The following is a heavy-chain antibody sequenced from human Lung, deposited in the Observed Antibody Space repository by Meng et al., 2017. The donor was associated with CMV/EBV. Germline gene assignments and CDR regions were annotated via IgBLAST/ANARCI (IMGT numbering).Heavy chain of an antibody. CDR1: GGSVSSGSYY. CDR3: ARTYCSSTSCTTPYYYYGMDV. V-gene: IGHV4-61*01. CDR2: IYYSGST. J-gene: IGHJ6*02. D-gene: IGHD2-2*01. Sequence: LSCTVSGGSVSSGSYYWSWIRQPPGKGLEWIGYIYYSGSTNYNPSLKSRVTISVDTSKNQFSLKLSSVTAADTAVYYCARTYCSSTSCTTPYYYYGMDVWXQGTTVTVSS.